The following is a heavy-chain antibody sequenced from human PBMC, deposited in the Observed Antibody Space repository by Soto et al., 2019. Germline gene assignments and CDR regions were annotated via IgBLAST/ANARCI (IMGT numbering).Heavy chain of an antibody. D-gene: IGHD6-19*01. V-gene: IGHV1-3*01. J-gene: IGHJ4*02. CDR1: GYTLTELS. Sequence: ASVKVSCKVSGYTLTELSMHWVRQAPGKRLEWMGWINAGNGNTKYSQKFQGRVTITRDTSASTAYMELSSLRSEDTAVYYCARGDSSGWYFDYWGQGTLVTVSS. CDR3: ARGDSSGWYFDY. CDR2: INAGNGNT.